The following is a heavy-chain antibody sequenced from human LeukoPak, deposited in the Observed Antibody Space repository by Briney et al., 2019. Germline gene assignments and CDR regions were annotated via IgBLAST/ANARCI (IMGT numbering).Heavy chain of an antibody. Sequence: GGSLRLSCAASGFTFDDYGMSWVRQAPGKGLEWVSGINWNGGSTGYADSVKGRFTISRDNSKNTLYLQMNSLRAEDTAVYYCARRGDHYDYVWGTNFDYWGQGTQVTVSP. J-gene: IGHJ4*02. CDR2: INWNGGST. V-gene: IGHV3-20*04. CDR1: GFTFDDYG. CDR3: ARRGDHYDYVWGTNFDY. D-gene: IGHD3-16*01.